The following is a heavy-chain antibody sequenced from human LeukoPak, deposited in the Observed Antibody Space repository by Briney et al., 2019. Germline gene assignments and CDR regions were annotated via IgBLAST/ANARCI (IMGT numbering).Heavy chain of an antibody. CDR3: ARVGYSYVINDWSRTGLGAYPTKYYYHMDV. J-gene: IGHJ6*03. Sequence: SETLSLTCAVYGGSFSGYYWSGIRQPPGKGVEWGGEINHSGSTNYNPSLKSRVTISGDTSKNQFSLKLSSVTAADTAVYFCARVGYSYVINDWSRTGLGAYPTKYYYHMDVWGKGTTVTVSS. V-gene: IGHV4-34*01. D-gene: IGHD5-18*01. CDR1: GGSFSGYY. CDR2: INHSGST.